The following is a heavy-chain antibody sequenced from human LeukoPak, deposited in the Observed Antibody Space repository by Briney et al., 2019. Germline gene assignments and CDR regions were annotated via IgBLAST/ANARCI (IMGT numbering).Heavy chain of an antibody. Sequence: ASVKVSRKVSGYTLTELSMHWVRQAPGKGLEWMGGFDPEDGETIYAQKFQGRVTMTEDTSTDTAYMELSSLRSEDTAVYYCASEAAYGSGSYYYWFDPWGQGTLVTVSS. CDR3: ASEAAYGSGSYYYWFDP. CDR2: FDPEDGET. J-gene: IGHJ5*02. V-gene: IGHV1-24*01. D-gene: IGHD3-10*01. CDR1: GYTLTELS.